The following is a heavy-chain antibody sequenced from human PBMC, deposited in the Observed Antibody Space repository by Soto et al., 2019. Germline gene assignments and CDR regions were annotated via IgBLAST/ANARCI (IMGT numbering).Heavy chain of an antibody. CDR1: GGSISSYY. CDR2: IYYSGST. Sequence: QVQLQESDPGLVKPSETLSLTCTVSGGSISSYYWSWIRQPPGKGLEWIGYIYYSGSTNYNPSLKSRVTISVDTSKNQFSLKLSSVTAADTAVYYCARLGLWFGSNFDYWGQGTLVTVSS. J-gene: IGHJ4*02. D-gene: IGHD3-10*01. CDR3: ARLGLWFGSNFDY. V-gene: IGHV4-59*08.